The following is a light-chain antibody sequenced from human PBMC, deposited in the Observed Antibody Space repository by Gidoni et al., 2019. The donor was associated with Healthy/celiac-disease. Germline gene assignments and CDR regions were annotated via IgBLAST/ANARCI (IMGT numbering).Light chain of an antibody. CDR2: DAS. CDR1: QDISNY. Sequence: RVTITCQASQDISNYLNWYQQKPGKAPKLLIYDASNLETGVPSRFSGSGSGTDFTFTISSLQPEDIATYYCQQYDNLPPGGFTFGPGTKVDIK. CDR3: QQYDNLPPGGFT. J-gene: IGKJ3*01. V-gene: IGKV1-33*01.